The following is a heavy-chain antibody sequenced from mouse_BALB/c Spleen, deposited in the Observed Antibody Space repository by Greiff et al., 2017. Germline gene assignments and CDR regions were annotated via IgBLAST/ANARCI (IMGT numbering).Heavy chain of an antibody. CDR3: TREGYDDGDYFDY. CDR2: IYPGSGST. V-gene: IGHV1S22*01. D-gene: IGHD2-2*01. CDR1: GYTFTSYW. Sequence: LQQPGSELVRPGASVKLSCKASGYTFTSYWMHWVKQRHGQGLEWIGNIYPGSGSTNYDEKFKSKGTLTVDTSSSTAYMHLSSLTSEDSAVYYCTREGYDDGDYFDYWGQGTTLTVSS. J-gene: IGHJ2*01.